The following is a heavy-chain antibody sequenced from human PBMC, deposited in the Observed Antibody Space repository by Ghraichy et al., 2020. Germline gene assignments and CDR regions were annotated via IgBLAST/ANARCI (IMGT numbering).Heavy chain of an antibody. D-gene: IGHD3-22*01. CDR3: VRSNGYLDY. CDR2: ISSDERTT. J-gene: IGHJ4*02. Sequence: GESLNISCAASGFTFGSSWVHWVRQAPGKGLVWVSHISSDERTTNYADSVKGRFTISRDNAKNTLYLQMNSLRAEDTALYYCVRSNGYLDYWGQGTLVTVSS. V-gene: IGHV3-74*01. CDR1: GFTFGSSW.